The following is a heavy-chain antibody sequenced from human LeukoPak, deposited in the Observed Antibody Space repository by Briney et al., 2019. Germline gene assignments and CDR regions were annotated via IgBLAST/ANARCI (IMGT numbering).Heavy chain of an antibody. D-gene: IGHD2-8*01. V-gene: IGHV4-59*11. CDR3: ASSGQCTNGLCRDVGYMDV. Sequence: SETLSLTCTVSGGSINSHYWSWVRQPPGKGLVWIGYISYSGNTNYNPSLKGRVTISMHTSKNQLSLKLNSVTAADTAVYYCASSGQCTNGLCRDVGYMDVWGKGTTVTVSS. J-gene: IGHJ6*03. CDR2: ISYSGNT. CDR1: GGSINSHY.